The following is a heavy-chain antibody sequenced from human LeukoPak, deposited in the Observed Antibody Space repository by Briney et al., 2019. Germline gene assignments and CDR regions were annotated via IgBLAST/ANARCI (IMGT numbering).Heavy chain of an antibody. Sequence: GESLKISCKGSGYTFTSYWIGWVRQMSGKGLEWMGIIYPGDSDTRYRPSFQGQVTISADKSISTAYLQWSSLKASDTAMYYCARSYDSILGGAFDIWGQGTMVTVSS. CDR2: IYPGDSDT. J-gene: IGHJ3*02. CDR3: ARSYDSILGGAFDI. CDR1: GYTFTSYW. D-gene: IGHD3-22*01. V-gene: IGHV5-51*01.